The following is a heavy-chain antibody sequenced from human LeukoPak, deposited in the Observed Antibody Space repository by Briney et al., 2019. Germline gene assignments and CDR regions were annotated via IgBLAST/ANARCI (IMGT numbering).Heavy chain of an antibody. J-gene: IGHJ4*02. D-gene: IGHD3-16*02. CDR2: ISGGGGST. V-gene: IGHV3-23*01. Sequence: GRSLRLSCAASGFTFISYAMSWVRQAPGKGLEWVSAISGGGGSTYYADSVKGRFTISRDNSKNTLYLQMNSLRAEDTAVYYCARESYYFDYWGQGTLVTVSS. CDR3: ARESYYFDY. CDR1: GFTFISYA.